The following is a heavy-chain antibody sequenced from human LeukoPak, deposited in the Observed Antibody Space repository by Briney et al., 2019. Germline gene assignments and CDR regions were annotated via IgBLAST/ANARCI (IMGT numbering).Heavy chain of an antibody. CDR3: ARTRGYYFDY. Sequence: GASVKVSCKASGYSFTNYYMHWVRQAPGQGLEWMGMINPSGASTTYAQNFQGRVTMTRDMSTSTVYMDLSSLTSEDTAVYYCARTRGYYFDYCGQGTLVTVSS. CDR1: GYSFTNYY. CDR2: INPSGAST. V-gene: IGHV1-46*01. J-gene: IGHJ4*02.